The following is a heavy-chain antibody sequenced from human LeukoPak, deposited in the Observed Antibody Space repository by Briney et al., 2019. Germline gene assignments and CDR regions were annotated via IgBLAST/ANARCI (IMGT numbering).Heavy chain of an antibody. V-gene: IGHV1-69*05. CDR2: IIPIFGTA. Sequence: SVKVSCKASGGTFSSYAISWVRQAPGQGLEWMGGIIPIFGTANYAQKFQGRVTITTDESTSTAYMELSSLRSEDTAVYYCATGGVVVPAVDPTYFDLWGRGTLVTVSS. CDR1: GGTFSSYA. CDR3: ATGGVVVPAVDPTYFDL. J-gene: IGHJ2*01. D-gene: IGHD2-2*01.